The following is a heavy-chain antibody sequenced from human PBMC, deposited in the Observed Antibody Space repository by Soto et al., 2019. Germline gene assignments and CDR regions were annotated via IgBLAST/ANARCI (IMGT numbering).Heavy chain of an antibody. CDR1: GFTFSSYG. Sequence: PGGSLRLSCAASGFTFSSYGMHWVRQAPGKGLEWVAVIWYDGSNKYYADSVKGRFTISRDNSKNTLYLQMNSLRAEDTAVYYCAIGYSSSWYSVDYWGQGTLVTV. J-gene: IGHJ4*02. CDR3: AIGYSSSWYSVDY. CDR2: IWYDGSNK. V-gene: IGHV3-33*01. D-gene: IGHD6-13*01.